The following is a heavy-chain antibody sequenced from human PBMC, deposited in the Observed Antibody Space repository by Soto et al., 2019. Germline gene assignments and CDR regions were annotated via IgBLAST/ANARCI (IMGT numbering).Heavy chain of an antibody. D-gene: IGHD3-16*02. J-gene: IGHJ4*02. CDR2: ISYDGSNK. CDR3: AKDLLQFGGVIVIAIKGFDY. Sequence: GGSLRLSCAASGFTFSSYGMHWVRQAPGKGLEWVAVISYDGSNKYYADSVKGRFTISRDNSKNTLYLQMNSLRAEDTAVYYCAKDLLQFGGVIVIAIKGFDYWGQGTLVTVSS. CDR1: GFTFSSYG. V-gene: IGHV3-30*18.